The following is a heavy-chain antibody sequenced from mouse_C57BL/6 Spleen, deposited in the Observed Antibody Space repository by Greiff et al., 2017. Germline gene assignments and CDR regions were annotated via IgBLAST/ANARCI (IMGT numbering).Heavy chain of an antibody. CDR1: GFTFSSYA. Sequence: EVKVVESGGGLVKPGGSLKLSCAASGFTFSSYAMSWVRQTPEKRLEWVATISDGGSYTYYPDNVKGRFTISRDNAKNNLYLQMSHLKSEDTAMYYCERDISYYSNYEDAMDYWGQGTSVTVSS. J-gene: IGHJ4*01. CDR3: ERDISYYSNYEDAMDY. CDR2: ISDGGSYT. V-gene: IGHV5-4*01. D-gene: IGHD2-5*01.